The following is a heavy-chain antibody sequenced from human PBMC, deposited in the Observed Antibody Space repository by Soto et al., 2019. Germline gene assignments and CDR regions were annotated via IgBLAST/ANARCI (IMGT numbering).Heavy chain of an antibody. J-gene: IGHJ6*02. Sequence: SLKISCKASGYSFTTYWIAWVRQMPGKGLEWMGIINPGDSDIRYSPSFQGQVTISADNSISTAYLQWSSLKASDTAMYYCARHEQFYYYYYGMDVRGQGTAVTVSS. V-gene: IGHV5-51*01. CDR1: GYSFTTYW. D-gene: IGHD4-4*01. CDR3: ARHEQFYYYYYGMDV. CDR2: INPGDSDI.